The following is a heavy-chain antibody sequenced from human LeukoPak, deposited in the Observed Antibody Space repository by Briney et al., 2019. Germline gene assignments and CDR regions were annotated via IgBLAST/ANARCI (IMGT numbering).Heavy chain of an antibody. CDR3: AKDLSVVAAAVDY. V-gene: IGHV3-30*02. D-gene: IGHD2-15*01. J-gene: IGHJ4*02. CDR1: GFTFSSYG. Sequence: GGSLSLSCAASGFTFSSYGMHWVRQAPGKGLEWVAFIRYDGSNKYYADSVKGRFTISRDNSKNTLYLQMNSLRAEDTAVYYCAKDLSVVAAAVDYWGQGTLVTVSS. CDR2: IRYDGSNK.